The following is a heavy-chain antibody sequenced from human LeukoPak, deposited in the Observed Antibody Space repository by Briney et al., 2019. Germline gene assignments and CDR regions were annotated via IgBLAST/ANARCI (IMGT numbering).Heavy chain of an antibody. D-gene: IGHD6-6*01. CDR1: GGSISNYY. V-gene: IGHV4-59*01. Sequence: PSETLSLTCTVSGGSISNYYWSWIRQPPGKGLEWIGYIYYSGSTKYNPSLKSRVTISVDTSKNQFSLRLSSVTAADAAVYYCARDWGVSARPGYMDVWGKGTTVTVSS. CDR3: ARDWGVSARPGYMDV. J-gene: IGHJ6*03. CDR2: IYYSGST.